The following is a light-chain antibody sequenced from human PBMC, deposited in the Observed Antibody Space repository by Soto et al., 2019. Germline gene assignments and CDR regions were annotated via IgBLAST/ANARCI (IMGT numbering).Light chain of an antibody. J-gene: IGKJ3*01. CDR3: HQYNSWPRGT. CDR2: GAS. V-gene: IGKV3-15*01. Sequence: EIVLTQSPATLSLSPGETATLSCRASQSVRNYLAWYQQKPGQAPRLLLYGASTRATGIPVRFRGSGSGTEFTLTISSLQSEDSAVYYCHQYNSWPRGTFGPGTKVEIK. CDR1: QSVRNY.